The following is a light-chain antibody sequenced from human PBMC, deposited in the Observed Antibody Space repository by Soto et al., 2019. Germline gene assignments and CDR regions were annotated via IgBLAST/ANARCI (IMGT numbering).Light chain of an antibody. J-gene: IGLJ1*01. V-gene: IGLV3-21*02. CDR3: QAWDSSTYV. CDR1: NIGEKR. Sequence: SYELTQAPSVSVAPGQTARVTCGGDNIGEKRVHWYQQRPGQAPVLVVYDDRDRPSGIPERFSGSNSGNTATLTISGTQAMDEADYYCQAWDSSTYVFGTGTKLTVL. CDR2: DDR.